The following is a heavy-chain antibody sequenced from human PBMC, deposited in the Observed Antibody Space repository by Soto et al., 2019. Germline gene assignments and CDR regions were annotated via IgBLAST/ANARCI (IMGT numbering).Heavy chain of an antibody. V-gene: IGHV4-61*01. J-gene: IGHJ4*02. CDR1: GGSVSSGSYY. CDR2: IYYSGST. CDR3: ARVMATIRREFDY. D-gene: IGHD5-12*01. Sequence: SSETLSLTCTVSGGSVSSGSYYWSWIRQPPGKGLEWIGYIYYSGSTNYNPSLKSRVTISVDTSKNQFSLKLSSVTAADTAVYYCARVMATIRREFDYWGQGTLVTVSS.